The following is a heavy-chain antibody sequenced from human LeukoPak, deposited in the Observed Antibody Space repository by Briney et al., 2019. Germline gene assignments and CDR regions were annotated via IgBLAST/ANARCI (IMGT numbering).Heavy chain of an antibody. Sequence: PGGSLRLSCAASGFTFSSYGMHWVRQAPGKGLEWVAVISYDGSNKYYADSVKGRFTISRDNSKNTLYLQMNSLRAEDTAVYYCAKTTTHYDSSGYYFGPDYRGQGTLVTVSS. CDR3: AKTTTHYDSSGYYFGPDY. CDR1: GFTFSSYG. V-gene: IGHV3-30*18. J-gene: IGHJ4*02. D-gene: IGHD3-22*01. CDR2: ISYDGSNK.